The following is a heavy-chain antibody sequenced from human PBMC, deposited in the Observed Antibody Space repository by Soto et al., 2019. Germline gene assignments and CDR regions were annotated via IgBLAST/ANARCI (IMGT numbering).Heavy chain of an antibody. V-gene: IGHV1-58*01. Sequence: QMQLVQSGPEVKKPGTSVKVSCKASGFNFASSAVQWVRQARGQRLEWIGWIVVGSGNTNYAQKFQERVTITRDMSKSTAYMELSSLRSEDTAVYYCAADMGYYVSGSYFYYYYGMDVWGQGTTVTVSS. CDR1: GFNFASSA. CDR2: IVVGSGNT. D-gene: IGHD3-10*01. J-gene: IGHJ6*02. CDR3: AADMGYYVSGSYFYYYYGMDV.